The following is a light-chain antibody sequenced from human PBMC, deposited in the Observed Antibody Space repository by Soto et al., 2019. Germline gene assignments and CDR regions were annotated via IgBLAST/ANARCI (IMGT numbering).Light chain of an antibody. CDR1: SSDVGGYNY. CDR2: EVS. J-gene: IGLJ1*01. V-gene: IGLV2-14*01. CDR3: SSYTSRGTYV. Sequence: QSALTQPASVSGSPGQSITISCTGTSSDVGGYNYVSWYQQHPGKAPKLMIYEVSYRPSGISNSFSGSKSGNTASLTISGLQAEDEADYYCSSYTSRGTYVFGTGTKLTVL.